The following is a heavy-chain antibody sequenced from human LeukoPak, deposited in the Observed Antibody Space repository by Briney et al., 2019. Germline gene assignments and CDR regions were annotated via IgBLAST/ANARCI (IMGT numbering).Heavy chain of an antibody. Sequence: GGSLRLSCTASGFTFSSYWMSWVRQAPGKGLEWVANIKQDGSEKYYVGSVKGRFTISRDNAKNSLYLQMNSLRAEDTAVYYCARASGIYYGSGSLELFGYWGQGTLVTVSS. V-gene: IGHV3-7*01. D-gene: IGHD3-10*01. CDR3: ARASGIYYGSGSLELFGY. CDR1: GFTFSSYW. CDR2: IKQDGSEK. J-gene: IGHJ4*02.